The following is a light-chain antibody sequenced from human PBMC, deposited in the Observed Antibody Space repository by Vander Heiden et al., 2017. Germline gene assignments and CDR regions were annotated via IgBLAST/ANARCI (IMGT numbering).Light chain of an antibody. Sequence: SSSLGASVKLTCTLTSGHSSYAIAWHQQQPEKGPRYVMKVNSDGSHSKGDGIPDRFSGSSSGAERYLTISSLQSEDEADYYCQTWGTGIQVFGGGTKLTVL. CDR2: VNSDGSH. J-gene: IGLJ3*02. CDR3: QTWGTGIQV. CDR1: SGHSSYA. V-gene: IGLV4-69*01.